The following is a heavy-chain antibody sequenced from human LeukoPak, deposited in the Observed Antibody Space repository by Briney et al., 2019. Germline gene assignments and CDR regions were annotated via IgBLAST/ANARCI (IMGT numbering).Heavy chain of an antibody. J-gene: IGHJ4*02. CDR2: IRSKANSYAT. CDR3: TPLDLYYYGSGSYYNQYYFDY. D-gene: IGHD3-10*01. V-gene: IGHV3-73*01. Sequence: GGSLRLSCAASGFTFSGSAMHWVRQASGKGLEWVGRIRSKANSYATAYAASVKGRFTISRDDSKNTAYLQMNSLKAEDTAVYYCTPLDLYYYGSGSYYNQYYFDYWGQGTLVTVSS. CDR1: GFTFSGSA.